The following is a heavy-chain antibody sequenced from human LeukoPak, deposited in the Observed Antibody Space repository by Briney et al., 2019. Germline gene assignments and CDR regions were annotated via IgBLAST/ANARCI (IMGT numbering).Heavy chain of an antibody. V-gene: IGHV3-7*03. CDR2: IKGDGREK. CDR1: VLPFSSYW. Sequence: GGSLRLSCALSVLPFSSYWMRWVRQAPGKGLEWVANIKGDGREKYYVHSVKGRFTIPRDNDKNSLFLQMNSLRAEDTAVYYCARVPSGSGREAIDIWGQGTMVTVSS. D-gene: IGHD3-10*01. J-gene: IGHJ3*02. CDR3: ARVPSGSGREAIDI.